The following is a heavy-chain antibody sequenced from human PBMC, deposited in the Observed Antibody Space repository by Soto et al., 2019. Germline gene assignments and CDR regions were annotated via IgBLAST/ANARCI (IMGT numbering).Heavy chain of an antibody. D-gene: IGHD3-3*01. CDR1: GFTFSSYG. CDR2: ISYDGSNK. CDR3: AKDQTLEWVKAPVNYYYYMDV. Sequence: GGSLRLSCAASGFTFSSYGMHWVRQAPGKGLEWVAVISYDGSNKYYADSVKGRFTISRDNSKNTLYLQMNSLRAEDTAVYYCAKDQTLEWVKAPVNYYYYMDVWGKGTTVTVSS. V-gene: IGHV3-30*18. J-gene: IGHJ6*03.